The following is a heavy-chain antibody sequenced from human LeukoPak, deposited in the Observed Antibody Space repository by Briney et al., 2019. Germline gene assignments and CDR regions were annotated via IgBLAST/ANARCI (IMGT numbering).Heavy chain of an antibody. Sequence: ASVKVSCKASGYSFTSYTMHWVRQAPGQRLEWMGWINAGNGNAKYSQKFQGRVTITRDTSASTAYMELSSLRSEDTAVYYCARALGNSGYARYYFDYWGQGTLVTVSS. CDR3: ARALGNSGYARYYFDY. CDR1: GYSFTSYT. CDR2: INAGNGNA. J-gene: IGHJ4*02. D-gene: IGHD5-12*01. V-gene: IGHV1-3*01.